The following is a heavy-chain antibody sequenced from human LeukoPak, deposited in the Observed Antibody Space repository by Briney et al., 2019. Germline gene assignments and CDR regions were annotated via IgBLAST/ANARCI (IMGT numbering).Heavy chain of an antibody. J-gene: IGHJ4*02. CDR2: ISSSSSYI. CDR1: GFTFSSYS. V-gene: IGHV3-21*01. D-gene: IGHD6-6*01. CDR3: AKDRGYSSSSGLDY. Sequence: GGSLRLSCAASGFTFSSYSMNWVRQAPGKGLEWVSSISSSSSYIYYADSVKGRFTISRDNAKNSLYLQMNSLRAEDTAVYYCAKDRGYSSSSGLDYWGQGTLVTVSS.